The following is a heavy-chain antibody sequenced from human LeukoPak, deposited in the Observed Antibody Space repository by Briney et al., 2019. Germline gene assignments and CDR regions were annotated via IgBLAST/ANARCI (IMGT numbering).Heavy chain of an antibody. D-gene: IGHD3-22*01. V-gene: IGHV4-61*02. CDR3: AREGHDYYDSSGYYGRNWFDP. Sequence: SQTLSLTCTVSGGSISSGSYYWSWIRQPAGKGLEWIGRIYTSGSTNYSPSLKSRVTISVDTSKNQFSLKLSSVTAADTAVYYCAREGHDYYDSSGYYGRNWFDPWGQGTLVTVSS. CDR1: GGSISSGSYY. J-gene: IGHJ5*02. CDR2: IYTSGST.